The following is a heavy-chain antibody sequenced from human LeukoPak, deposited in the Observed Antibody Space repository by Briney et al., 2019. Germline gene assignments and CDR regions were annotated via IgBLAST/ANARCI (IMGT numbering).Heavy chain of an antibody. D-gene: IGHD3-3*01. V-gene: IGHV4-59*01. Sequence: SETLSLTCTVSGGSISSYYWSWIRQPPGKGLEWIGYIYYSGSTNYNPSLKSRVTISADTSKNQFSLKLSSVTAADTAVYYCARDIPTYYDFWSGYYTGTRPPIWGKGTTVTVSS. CDR1: GGSISSYY. J-gene: IGHJ6*04. CDR2: IYYSGST. CDR3: ARDIPTYYDFWSGYYTGTRPPI.